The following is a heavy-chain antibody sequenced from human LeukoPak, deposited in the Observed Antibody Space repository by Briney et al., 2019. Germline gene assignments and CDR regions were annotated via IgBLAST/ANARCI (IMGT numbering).Heavy chain of an antibody. CDR1: XFTFXXXX. V-gene: IGHV3-23*01. CDR3: AKAYGSGSNXXXHFDY. Sequence: RLSCXASXFTFXXXXXXWVXXXXGXXXXWVXXXXGSGGSIYYADFVKGRFTISRDNSKNTLYLQMNSLAVEDTAVYYCAKAYGSGSNXXXHFDYWGQXTLVTXXX. J-gene: IGHJ4*02. D-gene: IGHD3-10*01. CDR2: XXGSGGSI.